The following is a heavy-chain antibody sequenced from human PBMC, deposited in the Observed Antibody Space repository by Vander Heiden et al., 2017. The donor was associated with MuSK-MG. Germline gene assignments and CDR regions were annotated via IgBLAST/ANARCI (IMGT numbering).Heavy chain of an antibody. CDR3: ARDLERFYSGWLHPFDY. CDR2: ISSSSSTI. J-gene: IGHJ4*02. CDR1: GFTFSSYS. Sequence: EVQLVESGGGLVQPGGSLRLSCAASGFTFSSYSMNWVRQAPGKGLEWVSYISSSSSTIYYADSVKGRFTISRDNAKNSLYLQMNSLRDEDTAVYYCARDLERFYSGWLHPFDYWGQGTLVTVSS. V-gene: IGHV3-48*02. D-gene: IGHD6-19*01.